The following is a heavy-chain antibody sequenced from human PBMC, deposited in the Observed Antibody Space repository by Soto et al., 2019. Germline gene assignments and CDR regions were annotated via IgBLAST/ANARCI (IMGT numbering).Heavy chain of an antibody. J-gene: IGHJ4*02. CDR3: ARAAHPEDS. CDR2: VSAYNGNT. CDR1: GYTFTRYG. Sequence: QVQLVQSGAEVKKPGASVKVSCKASGYTFTRYGIRWVRQAPGQGLDWMGWVSAYNGNTNYAQKLQGRVTMTTDTSTSTGDMELRILRSDDTAVHYCARAAHPEDSWGQGTLVTVSS. V-gene: IGHV1-18*01.